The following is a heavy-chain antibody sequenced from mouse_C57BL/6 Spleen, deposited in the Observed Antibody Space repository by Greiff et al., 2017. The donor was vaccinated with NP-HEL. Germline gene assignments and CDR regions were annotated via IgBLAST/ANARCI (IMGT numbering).Heavy chain of an antibody. CDR1: GYTFTDYN. Sequence: EVQLQQSGPELVKPGASVKMSCKASGYTFTDYNMHWVKQSPGKSLEWIGYINPNNGGTSYNQKFKGKATLTVNKSSSTAYMELRSLTSEDSAVYYCARDYGSSPWFAYWGQGTLVTVSA. CDR3: ARDYGSSPWFAY. D-gene: IGHD1-1*01. J-gene: IGHJ3*01. CDR2: INPNNGGT. V-gene: IGHV1-22*01.